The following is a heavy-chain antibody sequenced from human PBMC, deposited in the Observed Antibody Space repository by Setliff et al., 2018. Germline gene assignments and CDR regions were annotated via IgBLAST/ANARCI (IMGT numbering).Heavy chain of an antibody. Sequence: SETLSLTCAVYSGSFSGYYWNWIRQSPGKGLEWIGEINDSGSTKYNPSLKSRVTLSVDSSKNQFSLWLTSVTATDTAVYYCTTGYISGYYIGHWGLGTLVTVSS. J-gene: IGHJ4*02. V-gene: IGHV4-34*03. CDR3: TTGYISGYYIGH. CDR1: SGSFSGYY. CDR2: INDSGST. D-gene: IGHD6-19*01.